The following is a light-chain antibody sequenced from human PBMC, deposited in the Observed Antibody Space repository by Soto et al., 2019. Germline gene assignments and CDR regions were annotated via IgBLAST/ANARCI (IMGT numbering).Light chain of an antibody. J-gene: IGLJ1*01. V-gene: IGLV2-23*01. Sequence: QSVLAQPASVSGSPGQSITISCTGASGYVGTYSLVSWYQQHPGKAPKVVIYEGHKRPSGVPDRFSGSTSVNTASLTISGLQADDEADYYCCLYVGATTYVVGAGTKVT. CDR3: CLYVGATTYV. CDR2: EGH. CDR1: SGYVGTYSL.